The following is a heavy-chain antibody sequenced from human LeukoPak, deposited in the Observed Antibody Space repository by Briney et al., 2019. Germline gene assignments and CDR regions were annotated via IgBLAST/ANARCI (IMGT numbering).Heavy chain of an antibody. CDR2: ISAYNGNT. D-gene: IGHD2-2*01. V-gene: IGHV1-18*01. Sequence: ASVKVSCKASGYTFTSYGISWVRQAPGQGLEWMGWISAYNGNTNYARKLQGRVTMTTDTSTSTAYMELRSLRSDDTAVYYCARVIVVVPAAPDAFDIWGQGTMVTVSS. CDR3: ARVIVVVPAAPDAFDI. J-gene: IGHJ3*02. CDR1: GYTFTSYG.